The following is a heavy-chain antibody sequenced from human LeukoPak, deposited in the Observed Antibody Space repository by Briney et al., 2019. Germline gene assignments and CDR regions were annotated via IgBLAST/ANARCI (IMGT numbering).Heavy chain of an antibody. D-gene: IGHD1-26*01. V-gene: IGHV3-23*01. J-gene: IGHJ3*02. CDR1: TFSFRNFA. CDR2: ISDSGHRT. CDR3: ARKKWEPTSNDAFDI. Sequence: PGGSLRLSCAASTFSFRNFAMSWVRLAPAKGLEWVSGISDSGHRTDYADSVEGRFTISRDNSKNTLYLQMDSLRAEDTALYYCARKKWEPTSNDAFDIWGQGTMVTVSS.